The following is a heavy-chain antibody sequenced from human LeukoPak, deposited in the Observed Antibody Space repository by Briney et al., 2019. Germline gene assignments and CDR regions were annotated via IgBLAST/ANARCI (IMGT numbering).Heavy chain of an antibody. CDR3: AKDRGSSGSFDY. Sequence: PGRSLRLSCAAFGFTFDGYAMHWVRQTPGKGLEWVSGISWSSDYIDYADSVKGRFTISRDNAKNSLYLQMNSLRAEDTAVYYCAKDRGSSGSFDYWGQGTLVTVSS. D-gene: IGHD6-19*01. J-gene: IGHJ4*02. CDR2: ISWSSDYI. CDR1: GFTFDGYA. V-gene: IGHV3-9*01.